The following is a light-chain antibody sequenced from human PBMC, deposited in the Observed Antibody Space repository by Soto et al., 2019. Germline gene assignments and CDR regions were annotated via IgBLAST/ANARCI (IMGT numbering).Light chain of an antibody. CDR1: SSDVGGYNY. CDR2: EVS. Sequence: QSALTQPASVSESPGQSITISCTGTSSDVGGYNYVSWYQHHPGKAPKLMIYEVSNRPSGVSNRFSGSKSGNTASLTISGLQAEDEADYYCSSYTNSNTPVVFGGGTKLTVL. V-gene: IGLV2-14*01. J-gene: IGLJ2*01. CDR3: SSYTNSNTPVV.